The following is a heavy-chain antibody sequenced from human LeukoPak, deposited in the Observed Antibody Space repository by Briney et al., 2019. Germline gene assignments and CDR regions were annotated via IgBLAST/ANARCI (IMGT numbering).Heavy chain of an antibody. CDR2: IYHSGST. Sequence: PSETLSLTCTVSGGSISSGGYYWSWIRQPPGKGLEWIGYIYHSGSTYYNPSLKSRVTISVDRSKNQFSLKLSSVTAADTAVDYCARDRADYYDSSKGAFDIWGQGTMVTVSS. D-gene: IGHD3-22*01. CDR3: ARDRADYYDSSKGAFDI. V-gene: IGHV4-30-2*01. J-gene: IGHJ3*02. CDR1: GGSISSGGYY.